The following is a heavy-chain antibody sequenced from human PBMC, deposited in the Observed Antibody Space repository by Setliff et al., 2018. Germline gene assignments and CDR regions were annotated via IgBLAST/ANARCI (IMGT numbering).Heavy chain of an antibody. CDR2: INGDATIT. J-gene: IGHJ5*02. CDR1: GFTFSKYW. CDR3: GRDVFDFRTGQGGP. V-gene: IGHV3-74*01. D-gene: IGHD3-3*01. Sequence: GGSLRLSCGAFGFTFSKYWMYWVRQAPGKGLVRVSRINGDATITNYADSVKGRFTISRDNGRNTLYLQINSLRGEDTGVYYCGRDVFDFRTGQGGPWGQGTRVTVSS.